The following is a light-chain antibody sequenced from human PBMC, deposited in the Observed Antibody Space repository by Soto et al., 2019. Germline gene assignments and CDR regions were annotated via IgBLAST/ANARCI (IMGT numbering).Light chain of an antibody. V-gene: IGKV3-11*01. Sequence: EIILTQSPATLSLSPGDRATLSCRASQSVSHYLAWYQQKPGQAPRLLIYDVSNRATGIPARFSGSGSGTAFTLTISSLEPEDFAVYHCQQRSNWPSITFGQGTRLEIK. CDR2: DVS. CDR3: QQRSNWPSIT. CDR1: QSVSHY. J-gene: IGKJ5*01.